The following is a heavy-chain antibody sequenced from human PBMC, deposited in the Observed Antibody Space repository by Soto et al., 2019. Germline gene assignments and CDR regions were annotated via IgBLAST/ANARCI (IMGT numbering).Heavy chain of an antibody. CDR3: ARDRDSSYFPPPYYFAS. D-gene: IGHD4-4*01. CDR1: AFTFRSYT. CDR2: ISYDGSKT. Sequence: QVQLVESGGGVVQPGRSLRLSCAASAFTFRSYTMHWVHQAPGKGLEWVATISYDGSKTNYADSVRGRFTISRDNSKSTLFLQMDSLRPEDTAVYSCARDRDSSYFPPPYYFASWGQGTLVTVSS. J-gene: IGHJ4*02. V-gene: IGHV3-30*04.